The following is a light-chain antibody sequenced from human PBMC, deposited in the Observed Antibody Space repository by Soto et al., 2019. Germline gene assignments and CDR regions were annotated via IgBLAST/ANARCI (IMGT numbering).Light chain of an antibody. CDR1: QSVSSSY. Sequence: EIVLTQSPGTLSLSPWERATLSCMASQSVSSSYLAWYQQRPGQAPRLLIYDASNMATGIPARFSGSGSGTDFTLTFSSLEPEDFAVYYCQQYSNWPITFGQGTRLEIK. CDR3: QQYSNWPIT. J-gene: IGKJ5*01. V-gene: IGKV3D-20*02. CDR2: DAS.